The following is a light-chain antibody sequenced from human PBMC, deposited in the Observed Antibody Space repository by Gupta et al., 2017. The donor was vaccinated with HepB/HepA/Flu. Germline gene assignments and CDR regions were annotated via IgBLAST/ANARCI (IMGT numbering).Light chain of an antibody. Sequence: DVQTPQSGSPSSASVGDGVPISSRRSRGSSSWLAWYQQKPGKAPKLLIYAASSLQTGVPARFSGSGSGTDFTLTISSLQPEDFATYYCQQADSFPWTFGQGTKVEIK. CDR2: AAS. CDR3: QQADSFPWT. J-gene: IGKJ1*01. CDR1: RGSSSW. V-gene: IGKV1-12*01.